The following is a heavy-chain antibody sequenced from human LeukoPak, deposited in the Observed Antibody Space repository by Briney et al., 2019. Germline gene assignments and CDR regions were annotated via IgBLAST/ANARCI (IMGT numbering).Heavy chain of an antibody. D-gene: IGHD6-19*01. Sequence: ASVKVSCKASGYTLNGFYIHWVRQAPGQGLEWMGRTRLGDGATNYAQKFQGRVTLTRDTSISTAYMDLSSLTSDDTAVYFCAREGVVAGSSRGWFDPWGQGTQVTVFS. CDR3: AREGVVAGSSRGWFDP. J-gene: IGHJ5*02. CDR2: TRLGDGAT. V-gene: IGHV1-2*06. CDR1: GYTLNGFY.